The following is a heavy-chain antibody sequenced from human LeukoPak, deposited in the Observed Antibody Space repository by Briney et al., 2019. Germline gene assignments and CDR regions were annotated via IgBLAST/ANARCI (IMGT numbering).Heavy chain of an antibody. CDR1: GFRFSSYA. V-gene: IGHV3-23*01. Sequence: GGCLRLSCAASGFRFSSYAMSWVRQAPGKGLEWVSAISGSGGSTYYADSVKGRFTISRDNSKNTLYLQMNSLRAEDTAVYYCAKAVMVRGVIEYFDYWGQGTLVTVSS. CDR2: ISGSGGST. D-gene: IGHD3-10*01. J-gene: IGHJ4*02. CDR3: AKAVMVRGVIEYFDY.